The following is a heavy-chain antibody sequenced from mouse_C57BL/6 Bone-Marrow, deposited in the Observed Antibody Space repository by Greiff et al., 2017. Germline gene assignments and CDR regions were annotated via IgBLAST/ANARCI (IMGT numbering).Heavy chain of an antibody. CDR3: ARARLRYCYFDV. Sequence: EVQLQESGGGLVKPGGSLKLSCAASGFTFSSYAMSWVRQTPEKRLEWVATISDGGSYTYYPDNVTGRFTISRDNAKNNLYLQMSHLKSEDTAMYYCARARLRYCYFDVWGTGTTVTVSS. CDR1: GFTFSSYA. D-gene: IGHD2-4*01. CDR2: ISDGGSYT. V-gene: IGHV5-4*01. J-gene: IGHJ1*03.